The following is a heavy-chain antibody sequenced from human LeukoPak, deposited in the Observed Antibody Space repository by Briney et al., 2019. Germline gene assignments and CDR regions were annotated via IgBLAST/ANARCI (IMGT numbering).Heavy chain of an antibody. Sequence: GASVKVSCKASGYTFTGYYMHWVRQAPGQGLEWMGRINPNSGGTNYAQKFQGRVTITRDTSISPAYMELSRLRSDDTAVYYCASLVNYYDSSGSIGDAFDIWGQGTMVTVSS. CDR2: INPNSGGT. CDR1: GYTFTGYY. J-gene: IGHJ3*02. D-gene: IGHD3-22*01. CDR3: ASLVNYYDSSGSIGDAFDI. V-gene: IGHV1-2*06.